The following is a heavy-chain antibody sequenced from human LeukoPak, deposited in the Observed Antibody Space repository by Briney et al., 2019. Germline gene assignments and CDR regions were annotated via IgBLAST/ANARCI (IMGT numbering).Heavy chain of an antibody. CDR3: ARHGRARNSLTGGGAFDI. J-gene: IGHJ3*02. Sequence: PSETLSLTCTVSGGSISSSSYYWGWIRQPPGKGLEWIGSIYYSGSTYYNPSLKSRVTISVDTSKNQFSLKLSSVTAADTAVYYCARHGRARNSLTGGGAFDIWGQGTMVTVSS. V-gene: IGHV4-39*01. D-gene: IGHD1-14*01. CDR2: IYYSGST. CDR1: GGSISSSSYY.